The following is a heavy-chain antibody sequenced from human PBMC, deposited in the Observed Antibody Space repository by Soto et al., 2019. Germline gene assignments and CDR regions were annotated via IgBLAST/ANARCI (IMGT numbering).Heavy chain of an antibody. CDR2: ISGSGGST. V-gene: IGHV3-23*01. J-gene: IGHJ5*02. Sequence: GGSLRLSCAASGFTFSSYAMSWVRQAPGKGLEWVSAISGSGGSTYYADSVKGRFTISRDNSKNTLYLQMNSLRAEDTAVYYCGTYYYDSSGYYIPSPGQGWFDPWGQGTLVTVSS. CDR1: GFTFSSYA. D-gene: IGHD3-22*01. CDR3: GTYYYDSSGYYIPSPGQGWFDP.